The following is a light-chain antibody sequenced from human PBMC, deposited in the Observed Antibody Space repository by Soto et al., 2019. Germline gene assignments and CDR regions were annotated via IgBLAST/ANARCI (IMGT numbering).Light chain of an antibody. CDR2: SNN. CDR3: AAWDDSLSGYV. Sequence: VLTQPPSASGTPGQRVTISCSGSSSNIGSNYVYWYQQLPGTAPKLLIYSNNQRPSGVPDRFSGSKSGTSASLAISGLRSEDEADYYCAAWDDSLSGYVFGTGTRSPS. V-gene: IGLV1-47*02. J-gene: IGLJ1*01. CDR1: SSNIGSNY.